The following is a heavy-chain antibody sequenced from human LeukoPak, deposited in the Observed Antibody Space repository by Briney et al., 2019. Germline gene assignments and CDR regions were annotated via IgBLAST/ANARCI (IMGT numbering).Heavy chain of an antibody. CDR2: IYRGEKT. D-gene: IGHD2-21*02. CDR3: ARSDGGVLYCGEDCYLDL. V-gene: IGHV3-66*01. CDR1: GFSVSSNH. Sequence: GGSLRLSCEASGFSVSSNHINWVRQAPGKGLEWVSVIYRGEKTYYADSVKGRFNISRDSSKNTVFLQMNSLRAEDTAIYYCARSDGGVLYCGEDCYLDLWGQGTLVTVSS. J-gene: IGHJ4*02.